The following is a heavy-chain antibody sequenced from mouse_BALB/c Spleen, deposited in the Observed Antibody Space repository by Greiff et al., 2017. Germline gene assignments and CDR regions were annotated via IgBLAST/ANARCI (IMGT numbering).Heavy chain of an antibody. V-gene: IGHV1S135*01. Sequence: EVQLHQSGPELVKPGASVKVSCKASGYAFTSYNMYWVKQSHGKSLEWIGYIDPYNGATSYNQNFKDKASLTVDKSSSTAYMELHSLTSEDSAVYCCASAEDYYGSSYSWLAYWGQGTLVTVSA. J-gene: IGHJ3*01. CDR3: ASAEDYYGSSYSWLAY. CDR2: IDPYNGAT. CDR1: GYAFTSYN. D-gene: IGHD1-1*01.